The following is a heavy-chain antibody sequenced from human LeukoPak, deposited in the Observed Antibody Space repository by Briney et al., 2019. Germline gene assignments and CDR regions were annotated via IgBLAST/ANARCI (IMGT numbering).Heavy chain of an antibody. V-gene: IGHV3-23*01. J-gene: IGHJ3*02. CDR2: ISGSGGST. D-gene: IGHD4-17*01. CDR1: GFTFSSYV. Sequence: GGSLRLSCAASGFTFSSYVMTWVRQAPGKGLEWVSAISGSGGSTYYADSVKGRFTISRDNSKNALYLQMNSLRPEDTAVYYCAKDRTYDYGTYDAFDIWGPGTMVTVSS. CDR3: AKDRTYDYGTYDAFDI.